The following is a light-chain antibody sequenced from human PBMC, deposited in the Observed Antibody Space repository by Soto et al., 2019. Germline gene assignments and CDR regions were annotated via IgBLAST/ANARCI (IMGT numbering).Light chain of an antibody. V-gene: IGKV1-6*01. J-gene: IGKJ3*01. CDR3: LHDYEFPFT. Sequence: AIQMTQSPSSLSASVGDRVTITCRASQGISDDLAWYQQKPGKAPKLLIYSASSLPSGVPSRFSGSGSGTDFTLTISSLQPEDFATYFCLHDYEFPFTFGPGTKVDIK. CDR2: SAS. CDR1: QGISDD.